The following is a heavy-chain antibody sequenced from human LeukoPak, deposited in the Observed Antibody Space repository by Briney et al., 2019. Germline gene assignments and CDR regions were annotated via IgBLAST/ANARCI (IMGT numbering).Heavy chain of an antibody. V-gene: IGHV4-39*07. Sequence: PSETLSLTCTVSGASISGSGYYWGWIRQPPGKGLEWIGTIYYSGSTHYNPSLKSRVTISVDTSKNQFSLNLSSVTAADTAIYYCARVVGIVGATRFDYWGQGTLVTVSS. CDR3: ARVVGIVGATRFDY. CDR2: IYYSGST. J-gene: IGHJ4*02. CDR1: GASISGSGYY. D-gene: IGHD1-26*01.